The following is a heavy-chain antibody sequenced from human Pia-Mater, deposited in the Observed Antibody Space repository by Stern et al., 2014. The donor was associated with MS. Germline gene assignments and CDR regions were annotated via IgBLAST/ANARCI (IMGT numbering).Heavy chain of an antibody. V-gene: IGHV3-48*02. J-gene: IGHJ4*02. Sequence: EVQLGESGGGLVQPGGSLRLSCVASGFSLSNYAMNWVRQAPGKGLEGVSSISSSSSIIYYGDSVKGRFTISRDNAKNSLYLQMDSLRDEDTAVYYCARSLSLQGIWGQGTLVTVSS. CDR1: GFSLSNYA. CDR2: ISSSSSII. D-gene: IGHD2-21*01. CDR3: ARSLSLQGI.